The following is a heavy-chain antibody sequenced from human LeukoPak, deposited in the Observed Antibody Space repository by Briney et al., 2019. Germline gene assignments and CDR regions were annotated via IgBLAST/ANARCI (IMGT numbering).Heavy chain of an antibody. CDR3: ARATDSSSSDY. CDR2: IYYSGST. D-gene: IGHD6-6*01. CDR1: GGSISSYY. J-gene: IGHJ4*02. V-gene: IGHV4-59*01. Sequence: SETLSLTCTVSGGSISSYYWSWIRQPPGKGPEWIGYIYYSGSTNYNPSLKSRVTISVDTSKNQFSLKLSSVTAADTAVHYCARATDSSSSDYWGQGTLVTVSS.